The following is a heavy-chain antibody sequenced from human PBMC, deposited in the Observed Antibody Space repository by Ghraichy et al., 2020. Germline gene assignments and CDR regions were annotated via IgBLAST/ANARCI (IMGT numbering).Heavy chain of an antibody. D-gene: IGHD6-19*01. CDR3: ARVNRLTVAGAHFYAMDV. Sequence: GGSLRLSCVASGFTFNNYWMHWVRQAPGKGLVWVSRINSDGSSTTYADSVKGRFTFSRDNAKNTLYLQINSLRVEDTAVYYCARVNRLTVAGAHFYAMDVWGQGTTVTVSS. J-gene: IGHJ6*02. CDR1: GFTFNNYW. CDR2: INSDGSST. V-gene: IGHV3-74*01.